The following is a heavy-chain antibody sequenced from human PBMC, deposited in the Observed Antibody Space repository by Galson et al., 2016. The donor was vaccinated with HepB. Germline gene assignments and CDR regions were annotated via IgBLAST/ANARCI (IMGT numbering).Heavy chain of an antibody. CDR3: ARDRYYSMDV. CDR2: ISNSVGTR. Sequence: SLRLSCAGSGFPFSDYYMSWIRQAPGKGLEWISYISNSVGTRYYADSVKGRFPISRDNAGNSLFLQMNSLRADDTAVYYCARDRYYSMDVWGQGTTVTVSS. J-gene: IGHJ6*02. D-gene: IGHD2-15*01. V-gene: IGHV3-11*04. CDR1: GFPFSDYY.